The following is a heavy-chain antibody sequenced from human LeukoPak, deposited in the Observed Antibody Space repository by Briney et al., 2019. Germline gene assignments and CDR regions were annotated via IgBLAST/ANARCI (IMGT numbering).Heavy chain of an antibody. CDR2: IYYSGNT. D-gene: IGHD2-2*01. CDR1: GDSISSSSYY. Sequence: SETLSLTCTVSGDSISSSSYYWGWIRQPPGKGLEWIGNIYYSGNTYYKPSLKSRVTVSIDTSQNQFSLRLRSVTAADTAVYYCARQGPYCRSTTCYVSFGAFDIWGQGTMVTVSS. J-gene: IGHJ3*02. V-gene: IGHV4-39*01. CDR3: ARQGPYCRSTTCYVSFGAFDI.